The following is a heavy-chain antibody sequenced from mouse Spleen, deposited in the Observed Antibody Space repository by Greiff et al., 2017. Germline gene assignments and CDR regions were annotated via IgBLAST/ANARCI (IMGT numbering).Heavy chain of an antibody. D-gene: IGHD4-1*01. V-gene: IGHV5-9*04. Sequence: DVQLVESGGGLVKPGGSLKLSCAASGFTFSSYTMSWVRQTPAKRLEWVATISSGGGNTYYPDSVKGRFTISRDNARNTLYLQMSSLRSEDTAMYYCARQGGSNWALDYWGQGTTLTVSS. CDR3: ARQGGSNWALDY. CDR2: ISSGGGNT. CDR1: GFTFSSYT. J-gene: IGHJ2*01.